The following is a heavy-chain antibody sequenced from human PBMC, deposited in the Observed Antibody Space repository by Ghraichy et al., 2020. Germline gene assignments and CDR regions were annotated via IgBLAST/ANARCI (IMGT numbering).Heavy chain of an antibody. CDR2: INHSGST. CDR3: ARGGYDYVWGSYRSSYFDY. J-gene: IGHJ4*02. D-gene: IGHD3-16*02. V-gene: IGHV4-34*01. Sequence: SETLSLTCAVYGGSFSGYYWSWIRQPPGKGLEWIGEINHSGSTNYNPSLKSRVTISVDTSKNQFSLKLSSVTAADTAVYYCARGGYDYVWGSYRSSYFDYWGQGTLVTVSS. CDR1: GGSFSGYY.